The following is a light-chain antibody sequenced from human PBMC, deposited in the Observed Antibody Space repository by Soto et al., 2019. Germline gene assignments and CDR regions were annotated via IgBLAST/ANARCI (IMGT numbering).Light chain of an antibody. V-gene: IGLV2-11*01. Sequence: QAVVTQPHSVSGSPGQSVTISCTGTSSDVGGYNYVSWYQQHPGKAPKLMIYDVNKRPSGVPDRFSGSKSGNTASLTISGLQAEDEADYYCCSYAGSYTWVFGGGTQLTVL. CDR1: SSDVGGYNY. J-gene: IGLJ3*02. CDR3: CSYAGSYTWV. CDR2: DVN.